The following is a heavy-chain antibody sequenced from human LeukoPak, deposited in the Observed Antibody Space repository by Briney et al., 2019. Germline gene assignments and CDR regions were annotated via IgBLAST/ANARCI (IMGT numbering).Heavy chain of an antibody. D-gene: IGHD2-15*01. CDR3: ARGYCSGDSCYTNFDY. V-gene: IGHV5-51*01. CDR1: GYSFTSYW. CDR2: IYPGDSDT. J-gene: IGHJ4*02. Sequence: GESLKISCKGSGYSFTSYWIGWVRQMPGKGLEWMGIIYPGDSDTRYSPSFQGQVTISADKSISTAYLQWSSLKASDTAMYYCARGYCSGDSCYTNFDYWGQGTLVTVSS.